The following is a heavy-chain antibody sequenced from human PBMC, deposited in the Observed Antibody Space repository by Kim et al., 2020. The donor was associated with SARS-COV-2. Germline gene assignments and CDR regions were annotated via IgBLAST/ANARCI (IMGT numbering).Heavy chain of an antibody. V-gene: IGHV1-69*13. Sequence: SVKVSCKSSGYSFSSYTITWVRQAPGQGLEWVGGIIPVFGTTHYAEKFQDRVTITADDSTVTAFMELHSLRSDDTAVYYCARGDVAVDATTPPDYCGQG. CDR3: ARGDVAVDATTPPDY. D-gene: IGHD2-15*01. CDR2: IIPVFGTT. CDR1: GYSFSSYT. J-gene: IGHJ4*02.